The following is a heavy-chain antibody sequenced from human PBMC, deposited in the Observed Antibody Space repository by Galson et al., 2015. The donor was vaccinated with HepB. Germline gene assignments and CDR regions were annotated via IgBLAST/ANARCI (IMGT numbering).Heavy chain of an antibody. CDR2: ISAYNGNT. CDR3: ARGRMSGSYRPEGLMDV. CDR1: GYTFTSYG. Sequence: SVKVSCKASGYTFTSYGISWVRQAPGQGLEWMGWISAYNGNTNYAQKLQGRVTMTTDTSTSTAYMELRSLRSDDTAVYYCARGRMSGSYRPEGLMDVWGQGTTVTVSS. J-gene: IGHJ6*02. V-gene: IGHV1-18*04. D-gene: IGHD1-26*01.